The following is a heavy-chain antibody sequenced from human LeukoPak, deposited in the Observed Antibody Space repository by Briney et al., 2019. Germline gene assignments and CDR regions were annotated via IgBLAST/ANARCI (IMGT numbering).Heavy chain of an antibody. Sequence: PGGSLRLSCAASGFTFTSYSMNWVRQAPGKGLEWVSTISGGGGSTYYADSVKGRFTISRDNSKNTLYLQMNSLRAEDTAVYYCAKVSPMIGFFDYWGQGTLVTVSS. V-gene: IGHV3-23*01. D-gene: IGHD3-22*01. CDR2: ISGGGGST. CDR3: AKVSPMIGFFDY. CDR1: GFTFTSYS. J-gene: IGHJ4*02.